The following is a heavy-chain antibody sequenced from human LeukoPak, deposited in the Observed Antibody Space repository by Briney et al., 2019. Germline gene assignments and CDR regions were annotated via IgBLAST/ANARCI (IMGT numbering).Heavy chain of an antibody. D-gene: IGHD2-2*01. CDR2: IIPLFGEK. CDR1: GGSLRDYA. V-gene: IGHV1-69*01. Sequence: SVKVSCKASGGSLRDYAVIWVRQAPGQGPEWMGGIIPLFGEKNNAQKFQGRVTITADVSTSTAYMELSSLTSEDTAVYYCAGKSCSGTDCYAVYYFDHWGKGSLVTVYS. J-gene: IGHJ4*02. CDR3: AGKSCSGTDCYAVYYFDH.